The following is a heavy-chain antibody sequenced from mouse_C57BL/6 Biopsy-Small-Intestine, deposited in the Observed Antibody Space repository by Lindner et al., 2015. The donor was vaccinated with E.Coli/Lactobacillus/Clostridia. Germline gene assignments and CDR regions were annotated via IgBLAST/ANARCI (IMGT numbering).Heavy chain of an antibody. D-gene: IGHD1-1*01. V-gene: IGHV5-17*01. CDR1: GFTFSDFG. CDR2: ITSGSNAI. Sequence: VQLQESGGGLSEAWGSLNLSCAASGFTFSDFGMHWVRQAPEKGLEWVAFITSGSNAIYYADTVKGRFTISRDNAQNTLFLQMTSLRSEDTAMYYCTREDYGSTYGWYFDVWGTGTTVTVSS. J-gene: IGHJ1*03. CDR3: TREDYGSTYGWYFDV.